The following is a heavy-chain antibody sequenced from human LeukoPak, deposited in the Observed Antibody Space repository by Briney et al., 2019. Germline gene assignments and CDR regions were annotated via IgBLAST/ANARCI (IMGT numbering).Heavy chain of an antibody. D-gene: IGHD2-8*01. CDR3: AGDPGLRNGMDV. CDR1: RFSVSGNY. V-gene: IGHV3-66*02. Sequence: QTGGSPRLSCAGSRFSVSGNYITWVRQAPGEGLEWVSVTYSDGTTFYADSVKGRFTISRDSSKNTLFIQMNSLRVEDTAVYYCAGDPGLRNGMDVWGQGTTVTVSS. J-gene: IGHJ6*02. CDR2: TYSDGTT.